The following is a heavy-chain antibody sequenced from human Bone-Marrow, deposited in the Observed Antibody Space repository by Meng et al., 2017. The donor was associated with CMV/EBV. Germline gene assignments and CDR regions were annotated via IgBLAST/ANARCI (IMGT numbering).Heavy chain of an antibody. Sequence: SVKVSCKASGYTFITYGISWVRQAPGQGLEWMGGIIPIFGTANYAQKFQGRVTITTDESTSTAYMELSSLRSEDTAVYYCARAHLPPIAAPNAYYFDYWGQGTLVTVSS. CDR2: IIPIFGTA. CDR3: ARAHLPPIAAPNAYYFDY. D-gene: IGHD6-6*01. V-gene: IGHV1-69*05. J-gene: IGHJ4*02. CDR1: GYTFITYG.